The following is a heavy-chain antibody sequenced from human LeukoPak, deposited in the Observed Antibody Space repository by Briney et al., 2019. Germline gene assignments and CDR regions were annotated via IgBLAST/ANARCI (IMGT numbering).Heavy chain of an antibody. V-gene: IGHV1-2*04. J-gene: IGHJ4*02. CDR2: ISPNSGDT. D-gene: IGHD1-20*01. Sequence: ASVKLSCKASGYTFTGYYMHWVRQAPGQGLEWMGWISPNSGDTDIAQKFQGWVTMTRDTSISTAYMELSSLRSEDTAVYYCASNNWDDASLVRFDYWGQGTLVTVSS. CDR1: GYTFTGYY. CDR3: ASNNWDDASLVRFDY.